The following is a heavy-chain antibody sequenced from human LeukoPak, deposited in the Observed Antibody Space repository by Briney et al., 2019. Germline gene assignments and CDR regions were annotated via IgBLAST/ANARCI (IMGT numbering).Heavy chain of an antibody. CDR2: IYYSGST. V-gene: IGHV4-61*01. J-gene: IGHJ3*01. CDR1: GGSFSTGTYY. CDR3: ARDLWELQSAFDL. Sequence: SETLSLTCTVSGGSFSTGTYYWGWLRQPPGKGMEWIAYIYYSGSTKDNPSRRSGVTISVDTSKNQFSLKLRSVTAADTAVYYCARDLWELQSAFDLWGQGTLVTVSS. D-gene: IGHD1-26*01.